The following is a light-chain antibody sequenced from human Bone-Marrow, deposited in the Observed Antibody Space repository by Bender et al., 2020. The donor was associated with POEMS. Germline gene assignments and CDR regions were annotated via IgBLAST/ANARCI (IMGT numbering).Light chain of an antibody. CDR1: ALPKQY. Sequence: SYEPTQPPSVSVSPGQTARITCSGDALPKQYAYWYQQKPGQAPVLVIYKDNERPSGIPERFSGSSSGTTVTLTITGVQAEDEADYYCQSADSSGTYPVLFGGGTKLTVL. V-gene: IGLV3-25*02. J-gene: IGLJ2*01. CDR2: KDN. CDR3: QSADSSGTYPVL.